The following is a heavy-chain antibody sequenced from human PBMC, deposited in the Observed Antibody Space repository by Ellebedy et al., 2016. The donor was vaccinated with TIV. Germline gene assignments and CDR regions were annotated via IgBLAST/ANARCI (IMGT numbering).Heavy chain of an antibody. CDR3: TKVYGRGPYGNSTSYYYAMDV. D-gene: IGHD4-11*01. CDR1: GYTLTELS. V-gene: IGHV1-24*01. CDR2: FDPEDGET. Sequence: AASVKVSCKVSGYTLTELSMHWVRQAPGKGLEWMGSFDPEDGETMDAQKFQKFQVRVTMTEATSTDTSYMELSSLRSEDTAVYYCTKVYGRGPYGNSTSYYYAMDVWGQGTPVTVSS. J-gene: IGHJ6*02.